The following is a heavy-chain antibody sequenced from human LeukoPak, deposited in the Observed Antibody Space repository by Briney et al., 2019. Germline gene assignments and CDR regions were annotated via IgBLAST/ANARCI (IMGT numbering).Heavy chain of an antibody. CDR3: ARDSGPYYYGSGSYGWFDP. J-gene: IGHJ5*02. V-gene: IGHV3-53*01. CDR1: GFTVSSNY. CDR2: IYSGGST. Sequence: AGGSLRLSCAASGFTVSSNYMSWVRQAPGKGLEWVSVIYSGGSTYYADSVKGRFPISRDNSKNTLYLQMNSLRAEDTAVYYCARDSGPYYYGSGSYGWFDPWGQGTLVAVSS. D-gene: IGHD3-10*01.